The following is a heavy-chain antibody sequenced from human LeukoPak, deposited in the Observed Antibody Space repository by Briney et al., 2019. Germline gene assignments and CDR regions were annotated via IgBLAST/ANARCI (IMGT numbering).Heavy chain of an antibody. D-gene: IGHD4-23*01. V-gene: IGHV4-59*08. J-gene: IGHJ3*02. Sequence: PSETLSLTCTVSGGSISTYYWSWIRQPPGKGLEWIGYIYYSGNTNYSPSLKSRVTISVDTSKNQFSLKLSSVTAADTAVYYCRGGTDAFDIWGQGTMVTVSS. CDR3: RGGTDAFDI. CDR2: IYYSGNT. CDR1: GGSISTYY.